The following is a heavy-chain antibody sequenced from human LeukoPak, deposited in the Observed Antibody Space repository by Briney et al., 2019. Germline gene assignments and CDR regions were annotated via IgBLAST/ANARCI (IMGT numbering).Heavy chain of an antibody. CDR1: GFTVSSNY. Sequence: PGGSLRLSCAASGFTVSSNYMSWVRQAPGKGLEWVANIKHDGSEQIYVDSVKGRFTISRDNAKDSVYLQMNSLRAEDTAVYYCTRGLGEHGGVSDRWGQGTLVIVS. D-gene: IGHD3-16*01. J-gene: IGHJ5*02. CDR2: IKHDGSEQ. V-gene: IGHV3-7*01. CDR3: TRGLGEHGGVSDR.